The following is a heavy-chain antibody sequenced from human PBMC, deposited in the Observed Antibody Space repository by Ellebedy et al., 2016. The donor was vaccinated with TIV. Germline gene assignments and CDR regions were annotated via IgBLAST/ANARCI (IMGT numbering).Heavy chain of an antibody. D-gene: IGHD5-12*01. J-gene: IGHJ4*02. V-gene: IGHV3-74*01. CDR3: ARDLHIVATDY. CDR1: GFNFGDYA. Sequence: GESLKISCMASGFNFGDYAMIWVRQAPGKGLVWVSRLIGDGTNRDYADSVKGRFTISRDNAKNTLYLQMDSLRAEDTAVYYCARDLHIVATDYWGQGTLVTVSS. CDR2: LIGDGTNR.